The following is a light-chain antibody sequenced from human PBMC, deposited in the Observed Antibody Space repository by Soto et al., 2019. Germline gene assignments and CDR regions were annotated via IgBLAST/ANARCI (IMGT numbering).Light chain of an antibody. CDR2: KAS. CDR3: QQYHIYAGT. CDR1: QSISSW. V-gene: IGKV1-5*03. Sequence: DIQMKQSPSTLSAYVGDRVTITCRASQSISSWLAWYQQKPGKPPNLLIYKASTLASGVPSRFSGSGSGTEFTLTINSLQPDDFATYYCQQYHIYAGTFGQGSKVDI. J-gene: IGKJ1*01.